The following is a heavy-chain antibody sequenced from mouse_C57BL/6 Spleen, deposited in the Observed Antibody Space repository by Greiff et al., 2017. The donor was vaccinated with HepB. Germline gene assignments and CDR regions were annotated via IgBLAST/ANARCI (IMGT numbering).Heavy chain of an antibody. CDR2: ISDGGSYT. CDR3: ARGGFFFDY. J-gene: IGHJ2*01. Sequence: EVKVEESGGGLVKPGGSLKLSCAASGFTFSSYAMSWVRQTPEKRLEWVATISDGGSYTYYPDNVKGRFTISRDNAKNNLYLQMSHLKSEDTAMYYCARGGFFFDYWGQGTTLTVSS. V-gene: IGHV5-4*03. CDR1: GFTFSSYA.